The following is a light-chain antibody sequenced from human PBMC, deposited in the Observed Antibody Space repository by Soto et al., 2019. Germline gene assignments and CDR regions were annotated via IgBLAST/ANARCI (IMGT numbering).Light chain of an antibody. CDR1: QSVSSSY. CDR2: GAS. J-gene: IGKJ1*01. V-gene: IGKV3-15*01. Sequence: EIVLTQSPGTLSLSPGERATLSCRAIQSVSSSYLAWYQQKPGQAPRLLIYGASTRATGIPARFSGSGSETEFTLTISSLQSEDFAVYYCQHYNNWPPWTFGQGTKVDI. CDR3: QHYNNWPPWT.